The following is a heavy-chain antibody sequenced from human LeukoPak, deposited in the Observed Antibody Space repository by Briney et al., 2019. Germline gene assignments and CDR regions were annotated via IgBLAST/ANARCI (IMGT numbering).Heavy chain of an antibody. J-gene: IGHJ6*02. D-gene: IGHD4-17*01. CDR3: ARPSTVTTNYYYYYGMDV. CDR2: IIPILGIA. CDR1: GGTFSSYT. Sequence: SVKVSCKASGGTFSSYTISWVRQAPGQGLEWMGGIIPILGIANYAQKFQGRVTITADKSTSTAYMELSSLRSEDTAVYYCARPSTVTTNYYYYYGMDVWGQGTTVTVSS. V-gene: IGHV1-69*10.